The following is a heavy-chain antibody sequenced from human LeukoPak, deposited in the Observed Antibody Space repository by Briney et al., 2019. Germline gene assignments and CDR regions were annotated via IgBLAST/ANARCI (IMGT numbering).Heavy chain of an antibody. CDR1: GGSFSGYY. J-gene: IGHJ4*02. V-gene: IGHV4-34*01. CDR2: INHSGST. D-gene: IGHD6-13*01. CDR3: ARVGYSSSWYGLTYFGY. Sequence: SETLSLTCAAYGGSFSGYYWSWIRQPPGKGLEWIGEINHSGSTNYNPSLKSRVTISVDTSKNQFSLKLSSVTAADTAVYYCARVGYSSSWYGLTYFGYWGQGTLVTVSS.